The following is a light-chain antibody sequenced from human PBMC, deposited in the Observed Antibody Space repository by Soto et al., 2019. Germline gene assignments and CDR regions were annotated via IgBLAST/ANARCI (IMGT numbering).Light chain of an antibody. J-gene: IGLJ1*01. CDR1: SSNIGINT. V-gene: IGLV1-44*01. CDR2: DNH. Sequence: QSGLTQPPSASGTAGQRVTWSCSGSSSNIGINTVNCYRQLPGTAPQLLISDNHRRPSGVPDRFSGSKSGTSASLAISGLQSEDEATYFCAAWDVSLKGFVFGTGTKVTVL. CDR3: AAWDVSLKGFV.